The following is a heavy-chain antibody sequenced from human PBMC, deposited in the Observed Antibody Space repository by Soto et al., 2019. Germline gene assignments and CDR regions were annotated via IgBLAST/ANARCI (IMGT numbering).Heavy chain of an antibody. D-gene: IGHD3-22*01. V-gene: IGHV1-2*04. CDR2: INPNSGGT. J-gene: IGHJ4*02. Sequence: GASVKVSCKASGYTFTGYYMHWVRQALGQGLEWMGWINPNSGGTNYAQKFQGWVTMTRDTSISTAYMELSRLRSDDTAVYYCARGINSSGPDYFDYWGQGTLVTVSS. CDR3: ARGINSSGPDYFDY. CDR1: GYTFTGYY.